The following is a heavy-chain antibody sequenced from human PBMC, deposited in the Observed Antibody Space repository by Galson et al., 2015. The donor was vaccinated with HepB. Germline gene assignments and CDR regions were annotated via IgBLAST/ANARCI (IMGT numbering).Heavy chain of an antibody. CDR2: ISSSSSTI. V-gene: IGHV3-48*04. CDR1: GFTFSSYS. D-gene: IGHD5-12*01. Sequence: SLRLSCAASGFTFSSYSMNWVRQAPGKGLEWVSYISSSSSTIYYADSVKGRFTISRDNDKNSLYLQMNSLRAEDTAVYYCARAQSLRDFDCWGQGTLVTVSS. CDR3: ARAQSLRDFDC. J-gene: IGHJ4*02.